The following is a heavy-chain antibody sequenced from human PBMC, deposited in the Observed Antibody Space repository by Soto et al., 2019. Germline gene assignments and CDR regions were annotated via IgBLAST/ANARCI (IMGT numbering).Heavy chain of an antibody. J-gene: IGHJ6*02. Sequence: VASVKVSCKASGYTFTGYYMHWVRQAPGQGLEWMGWINPNSGGTNYAQKFQGRVTMTRDTSISTAYMELSRLRSDDTAVYYCARRLVDYYYGMDVWGQGTTVTVSS. V-gene: IGHV1-2*02. CDR1: GYTFTGYY. D-gene: IGHD3-16*01. CDR3: ARRLVDYYYGMDV. CDR2: INPNSGGT.